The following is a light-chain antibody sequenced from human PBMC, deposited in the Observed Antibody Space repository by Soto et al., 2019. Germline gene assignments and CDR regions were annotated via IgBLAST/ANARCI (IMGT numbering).Light chain of an antibody. CDR3: QQRF. CDR2: DAS. CDR1: QNVSSY. Sequence: EIVLTQSPGTLSLSPGERATLSCRASQNVSSYVAWDQQKPGQSPRLLIYDASKSATGIPARFSGSGSGTDFTLTISSLEPEDFALYYCQQRFFGPGTRVDLK. J-gene: IGKJ3*01. V-gene: IGKV3-11*01.